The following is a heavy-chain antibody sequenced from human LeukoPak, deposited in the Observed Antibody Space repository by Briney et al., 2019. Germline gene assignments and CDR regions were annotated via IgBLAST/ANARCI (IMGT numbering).Heavy chain of an antibody. Sequence: ASVKVSCKASGYTFSGYYMQWVRQAPGQGLEWMGWINPNSGDTKYAQNFQGRVTMTRDTSISTAYMELSRLRSDDTAVYYCAKSRVRYYEGQPFSDYWGQGTLVIVSS. CDR1: GYTFSGYY. D-gene: IGHD3-22*01. V-gene: IGHV1-2*02. CDR3: AKSRVRYYEGQPFSDY. J-gene: IGHJ4*02. CDR2: INPNSGDT.